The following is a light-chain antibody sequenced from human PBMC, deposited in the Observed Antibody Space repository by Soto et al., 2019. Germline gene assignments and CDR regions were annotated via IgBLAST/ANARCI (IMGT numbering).Light chain of an antibody. J-gene: IGLJ1*01. CDR1: SSDVGGYNY. Sequence: QSALTQPPSASGSPGQSVTISCTGTSSDVGGYNYVSWYQQHPGKAPKLMTYEVSKRPSGVPDRFSGSKSGNTASLTVSGLQAEDEADYYCSSYAGSNYVFGTGTKLTVL. CDR2: EVS. CDR3: SSYAGSNYV. V-gene: IGLV2-8*01.